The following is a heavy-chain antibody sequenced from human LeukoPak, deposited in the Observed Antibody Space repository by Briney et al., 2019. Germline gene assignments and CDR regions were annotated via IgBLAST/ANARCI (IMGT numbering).Heavy chain of an antibody. D-gene: IGHD6-19*01. V-gene: IGHV3-7*03. CDR1: GCTFSRYW. CDR2: IKQDGSEK. J-gene: IGHJ4*02. Sequence: GGSLRLSCAGSGCTFSRYWMSWVRQAPGKGLEWVANIKQDGSEKYYVDSVKGRFTISRDNAKNSLFLQMNNLRAEDTAVYYCATHSGWRFDYWDQGTLVTVSS. CDR3: ATHSGWRFDY.